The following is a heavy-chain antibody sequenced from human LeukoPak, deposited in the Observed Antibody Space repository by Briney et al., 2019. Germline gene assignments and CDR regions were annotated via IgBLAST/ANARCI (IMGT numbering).Heavy chain of an antibody. D-gene: IGHD3/OR15-3a*01. CDR2: ISYDGRKK. V-gene: IGHV3-30*03. Sequence: PGKSLRLSCAASRFTFSNYGMHWVRQAPGKGLEWVAVISYDGRKKYYAASVKVRFTISRFYSENTVSLQMGSPNTEDTAVFFCARDYRDMDFWTDSVNYNSYAMDVWGQGTTVTVSS. J-gene: IGHJ6*02. CDR3: ARDYRDMDFWTDSVNYNSYAMDV. CDR1: RFTFSNYG.